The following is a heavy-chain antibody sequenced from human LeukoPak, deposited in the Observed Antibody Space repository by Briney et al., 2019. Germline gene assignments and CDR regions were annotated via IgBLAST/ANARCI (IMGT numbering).Heavy chain of an antibody. CDR1: VFTFSSYA. D-gene: IGHD2-2*02. Sequence: GGSLRLSCAASVFTFSSYAMSWVRQAAGKGLEGVSAISGSGGSTYYADSVKGRFTISRDNSKNTLYLQMNSLRAEDTAVYYCAKIPREGCSSTSCYSGDAFDIWGQGTMVTVSS. CDR3: AKIPREGCSSTSCYSGDAFDI. J-gene: IGHJ3*02. CDR2: ISGSGGST. V-gene: IGHV3-23*01.